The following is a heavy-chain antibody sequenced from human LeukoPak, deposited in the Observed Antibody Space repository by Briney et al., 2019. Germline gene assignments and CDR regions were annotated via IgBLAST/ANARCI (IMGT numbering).Heavy chain of an antibody. J-gene: IGHJ4*02. D-gene: IGHD3-16*01. V-gene: IGHV3-7*01. Sequence: ETLSLTCAVYGGSFSGYYWSWVRQAPGKGLEWVANIKQDGSEKYYVDSVKGRFTISRDNAKNSLYLQMNSLRAEDTAVYYCARLWEGLDYWGQGTLVTVSS. CDR2: IKQDGSEK. CDR3: ARLWEGLDY. CDR1: GGSFSGYY.